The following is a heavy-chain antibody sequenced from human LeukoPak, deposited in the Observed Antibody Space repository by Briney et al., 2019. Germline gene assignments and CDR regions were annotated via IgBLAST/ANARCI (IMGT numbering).Heavy chain of an antibody. CDR1: GDSVSSNSAA. CDR2: TYYRAKWYN. J-gene: IGHJ3*02. Sequence: SQTLSLTCAISGDSVSSNSAAWNWIRQSPARGLEWLGRTYYRAKWYNDYAVSVKSRIIINPDTSKNQFSPQLNSVTPEDTAVYYCTREFERQLAYDAFDIWGQGTMVTVSS. CDR3: TREFERQLAYDAFDI. D-gene: IGHD6-13*01. V-gene: IGHV6-1*01.